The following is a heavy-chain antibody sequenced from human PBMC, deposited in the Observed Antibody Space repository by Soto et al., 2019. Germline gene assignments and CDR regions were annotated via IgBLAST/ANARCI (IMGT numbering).Heavy chain of an antibody. Sequence: GGSLRLSCAASGFTFSSYAMHWVRQAPGKGLEWVAVISYDGSNKYYADSVKGRFTISRDNSKNTLYLQMNSLRAEDTAVYYCASVDTAMVILRTFDYWGQGTLVTVSS. CDR3: ASVDTAMVILRTFDY. CDR2: ISYDGSNK. V-gene: IGHV3-30-3*01. J-gene: IGHJ4*02. CDR1: GFTFSSYA. D-gene: IGHD5-18*01.